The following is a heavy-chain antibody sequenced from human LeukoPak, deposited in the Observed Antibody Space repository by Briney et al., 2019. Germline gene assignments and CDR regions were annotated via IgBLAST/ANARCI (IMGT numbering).Heavy chain of an antibody. D-gene: IGHD2-15*01. CDR3: TSSYCSGGSCYRRYNYYYYMDV. V-gene: IGHV3-73*01. J-gene: IGHJ6*03. CDR2: IRSKANSYAT. Sequence: GGSLRLSCAASGFTLSGSAMHWVRQASGKGLEWVGRIRSKANSYATAYAASVKGRFTISRDDSKNTAYLQMNSLKTEDTAVYYCTSSYCSGGSCYRRYNYYYYMDVWGKGTTVTVSS. CDR1: GFTLSGSA.